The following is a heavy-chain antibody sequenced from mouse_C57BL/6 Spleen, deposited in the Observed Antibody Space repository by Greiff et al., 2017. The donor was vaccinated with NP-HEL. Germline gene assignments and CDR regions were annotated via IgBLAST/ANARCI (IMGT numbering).Heavy chain of an antibody. Sequence: VQLKQPGTELVKPGASVKLSCKASGYTFTSYWMHWVKQRPGQGLEWIGNINPSNGGTNYNEKFKSKATLTVDKSSSTAYMQLSSLTSEDSAVYYCARGGGNYGYFDVWGTGTTVTVSS. V-gene: IGHV1-53*01. CDR2: INPSNGGT. D-gene: IGHD2-1*01. CDR3: ARGGGNYGYFDV. CDR1: GYTFTSYW. J-gene: IGHJ1*03.